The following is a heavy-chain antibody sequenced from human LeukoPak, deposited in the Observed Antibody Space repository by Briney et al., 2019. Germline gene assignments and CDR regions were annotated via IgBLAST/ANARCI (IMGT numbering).Heavy chain of an antibody. CDR3: ARVGFSAEFDP. J-gene: IGHJ5*02. V-gene: IGHV1-2*02. Sequence: VASVNVSCKASGYTFTGYYMHWVRQAPGQGLEGMGWINPNSGGTNYAQKFQGRVTMTRDTSISTAYMELSRLRSDDTAVYYCARVGFSAEFDPWGQGTLVTVSS. CDR1: GYTFTGYY. CDR2: INPNSGGT.